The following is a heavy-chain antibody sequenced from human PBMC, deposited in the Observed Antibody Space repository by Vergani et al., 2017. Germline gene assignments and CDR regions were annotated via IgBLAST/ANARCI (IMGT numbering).Heavy chain of an antibody. D-gene: IGHD6-19*01. CDR3: AKDIGIAVAGYFDY. Sequence: EVQLVESGGGLVQPGRSLRLSCAASGFTFDDYAMHWVRQAPGKGLEWVSGISWNSGSIGYADSVKCRFTISRDNAKNSLYLQMNSLRAEDTALYYCAKDIGIAVAGYFDYWGQGTLVTVSS. V-gene: IGHV3-9*01. CDR2: ISWNSGSI. J-gene: IGHJ4*02. CDR1: GFTFDDYA.